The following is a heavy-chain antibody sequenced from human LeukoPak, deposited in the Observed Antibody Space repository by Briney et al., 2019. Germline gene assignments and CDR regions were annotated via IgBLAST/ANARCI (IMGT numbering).Heavy chain of an antibody. V-gene: IGHV3-7*01. CDR1: GFTFSTYD. J-gene: IGHJ4*02. CDR2: IKADGGEK. CDR3: ARDLFSVITTDSRFDY. Sequence: GGSLRLSCAASGFTFSTYDMYWVRQAPGKGLEWVAKIKADGGEKDHVASVKGRFTISRHNAKNSLYLQMNSLRAEDTAVYYCARDLFSVITTDSRFDYWGQGTLVTVSS. D-gene: IGHD3-16*01.